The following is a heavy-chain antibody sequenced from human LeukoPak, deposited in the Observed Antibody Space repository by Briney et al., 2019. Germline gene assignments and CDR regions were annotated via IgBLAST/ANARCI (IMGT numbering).Heavy chain of an antibody. CDR1: GGSISSSGDNY. V-gene: IGHV4-31*03. J-gene: IGHJ6*03. CDR3: ARTFKGYSSSSSFDRYYYYYMDV. Sequence: SETLSLTCTVSGGSISSSGDNYWSWIRHHPGKGLEWIGYIFYNGNTYYNPSLKSRVTISLDTSKNQFSLKLSSVTAADTAVYYCARTFKGYSSSSSFDRYYYYYMDVWGKGTTVTVSS. CDR2: IFYNGNT. D-gene: IGHD6-6*01.